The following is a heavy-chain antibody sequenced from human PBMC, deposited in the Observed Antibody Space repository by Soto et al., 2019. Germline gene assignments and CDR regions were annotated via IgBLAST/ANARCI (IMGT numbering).Heavy chain of an antibody. J-gene: IGHJ6*02. D-gene: IGHD3-22*01. CDR2: IYYSGST. V-gene: IGHV4-30-4*01. Sequence: QVQLQESGPGLVKPSQTLSLTCTVSGGSISSGDYYWSWIRQPPGKGLEWIGYIYYSGSTYYNPSLMSRLTISVDTSTSQFSLKLSSVTAADTAVYYCARGYYSDSSGYSQTHYYYGMDVWGQGTTVTVSS. CDR3: ARGYYSDSSGYSQTHYYYGMDV. CDR1: GGSISSGDYY.